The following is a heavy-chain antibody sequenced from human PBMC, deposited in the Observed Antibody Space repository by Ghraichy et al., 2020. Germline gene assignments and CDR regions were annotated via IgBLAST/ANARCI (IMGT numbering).Heavy chain of an antibody. J-gene: IGHJ6*02. Sequence: SETLSLTCTVSGGSISSYYWSWIRQPPGKGLEWIGYIYYSGSTNYNPSLKSRVTISVDTSKNQFSLKLSSVTAADTAVYYCARDRNPSNFAWYGMDVWGQGTTVTVSS. V-gene: IGHV4-59*01. CDR3: ARDRNPSNFAWYGMDV. D-gene: IGHD1-1*01. CDR2: IYYSGST. CDR1: GGSISSYY.